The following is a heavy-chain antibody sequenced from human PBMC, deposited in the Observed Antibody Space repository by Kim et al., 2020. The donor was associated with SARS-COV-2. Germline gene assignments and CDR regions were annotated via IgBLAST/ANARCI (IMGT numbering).Heavy chain of an antibody. D-gene: IGHD2-2*01. CDR1: GSSLSLGYY. J-gene: IGHJ3*01. CDR2: ISHGGNT. CDR3: ARQLISAWLTLDL. Sequence: SETLSLNCTLSGSSLSLGYYWGWVRQSPGKELEWLGSISHGGNTYYNLSLKNRLTISVDTSKNQFSLKVTSVTAADTAMYYCARQLISAWLTLDLWGQGT. V-gene: IGHV4-38-2*02.